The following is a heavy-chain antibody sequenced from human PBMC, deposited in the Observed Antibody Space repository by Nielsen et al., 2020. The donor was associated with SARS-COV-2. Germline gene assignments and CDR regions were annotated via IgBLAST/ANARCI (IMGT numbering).Heavy chain of an antibody. D-gene: IGHD6-19*01. CDR3: ARERMYASGWYGEDYYYNGMGV. CDR2: INAGNGNT. Sequence: ASVKVSCKASGYTFTGYAMHWVRQAPGQRLEWMGWINAGNGNTKYSQKFQGRVTITRDTSANTAYMELSSLRSEDTAVYYCARERMYASGWYGEDYYYNGMGVWGQGTTVTVSS. J-gene: IGHJ6*02. CDR1: GYTFTGYA. V-gene: IGHV1-3*01.